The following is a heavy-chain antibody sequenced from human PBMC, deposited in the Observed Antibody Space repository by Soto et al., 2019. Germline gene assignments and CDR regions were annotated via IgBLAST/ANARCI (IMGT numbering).Heavy chain of an antibody. J-gene: IGHJ4*02. CDR3: ARGIFGSGTAIDY. D-gene: IGHD3-10*01. CDR1: GFTFTGSW. V-gene: IGHV3-74*01. CDR2: INGDGSGT. Sequence: EVQLVESGGGLVQPGGSLRLSCAASGFTFTGSWMHWVRQAPGKGLVWVSRINGDGSGTSYADFVKGRFIISRDDAKNSLFLKMTGLRAEDTSVYYCARGIFGSGTAIDYWGQGTLVTVSS.